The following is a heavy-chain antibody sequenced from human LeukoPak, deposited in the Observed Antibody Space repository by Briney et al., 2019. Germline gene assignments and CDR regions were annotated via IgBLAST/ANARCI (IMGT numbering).Heavy chain of an antibody. V-gene: IGHV3-23*01. CDR2: ISNSAGNV. J-gene: IGHJ4*02. CDR3: AKDLHVRSSSTVTTGGVDS. D-gene: IGHD4-17*01. Sequence: GGSLRLSCVASGFTFSSYAMSWVRKTPGKGLEWVSVISNSAGNVYYADSVKGRYTISRDNSKNTLYLQMNSLRAEDTAVYYCAKDLHVRSSSTVTTGGVDSWGQGTLVTVSS. CDR1: GFTFSSYA.